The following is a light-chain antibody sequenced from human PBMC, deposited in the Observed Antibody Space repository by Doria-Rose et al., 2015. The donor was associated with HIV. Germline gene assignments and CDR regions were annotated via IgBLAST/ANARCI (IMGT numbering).Light chain of an antibody. CDR1: QSFSSTY. CDR3: HQYGTSWT. Sequence: TQSPGTLSLSPGERATLSCRASQSFSSTYLAWYQQKPGQAPSLLTYDGSTRATGIPDMFSASGSGTDFTLTINRLEPEDFALYYCHQYGTSWTFGQGTKVE. V-gene: IGKV3-20*01. CDR2: DGS. J-gene: IGKJ1*01.